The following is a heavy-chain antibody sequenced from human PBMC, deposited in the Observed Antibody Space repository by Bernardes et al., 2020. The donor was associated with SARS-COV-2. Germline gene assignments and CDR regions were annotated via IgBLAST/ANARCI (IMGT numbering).Heavy chain of an antibody. CDR1: GFTISVYW. CDR2: VNSDGSRI. D-gene: IGHD5-12*01. Sequence: GGSLRLSFAASGFTISVYWMHWVRQAPGKGLVWVARVNSDGSRITYADSVKGRFTISRDNAKNTLYLQMNSLRAEDTAVYYCAREEGYVLGLSYHYYGMDVWGQGTTVTVSS. J-gene: IGHJ6*02. CDR3: AREEGYVLGLSYHYYGMDV. V-gene: IGHV3-74*03.